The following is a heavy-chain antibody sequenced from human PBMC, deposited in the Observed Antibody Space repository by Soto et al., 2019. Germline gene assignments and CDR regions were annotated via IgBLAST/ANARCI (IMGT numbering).Heavy chain of an antibody. V-gene: IGHV3-66*01. CDR3: ARGRLVGLGATFADS. Sequence: EVQLLESGGGLVQPGGSLRLSCAASGFTFSSYAMSWVRQAPGKGLEWVSVIYRGGSTYYADSVKDRFTISRDNSENTPYLQPSTPSAEDTAVYNCARGRLVGLGATFADSWGQGTLVTVTS. CDR1: GFTFSSYA. J-gene: IGHJ4*02. CDR2: IYRGGST. D-gene: IGHD2-15*01.